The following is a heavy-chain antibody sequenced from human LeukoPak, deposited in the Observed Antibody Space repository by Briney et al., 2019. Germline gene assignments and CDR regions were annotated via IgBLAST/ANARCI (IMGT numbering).Heavy chain of an antibody. CDR2: FDPEDGET. Sequence: GTSVKVSCKVSGYTLTELSMHWVRQAPGKGLEWMGGFDPEDGETIYAQKFQGRVTMTEDTSTDTAYMELSSLRSEDTAVYYCATAYSSSWYGRYFQHWGQGTLVTVSS. J-gene: IGHJ1*01. D-gene: IGHD6-13*01. CDR3: ATAYSSSWYGRYFQH. V-gene: IGHV1-24*01. CDR1: GYTLTELS.